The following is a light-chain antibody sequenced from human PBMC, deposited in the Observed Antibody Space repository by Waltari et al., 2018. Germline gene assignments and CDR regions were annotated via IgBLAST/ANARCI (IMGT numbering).Light chain of an antibody. V-gene: IGKV1-8*01. Sequence: AIRMTQSPSSFSASTGDRVTITCRASQGISSYLAWYQQKPGKAPKLLIYAASTLQSGVPSRFSGSGSGTDFTLTISCLQSEDFATYYCQQYYSYPWTFGQGTTV. CDR2: AAS. J-gene: IGKJ1*01. CDR3: QQYYSYPWT. CDR1: QGISSY.